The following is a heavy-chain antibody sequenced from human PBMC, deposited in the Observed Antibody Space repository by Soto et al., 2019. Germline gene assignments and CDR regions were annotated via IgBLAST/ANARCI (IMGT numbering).Heavy chain of an antibody. J-gene: IGHJ4*02. CDR1: GGSISSYY. Sequence: PSETLSLTCTVSGGSISSYYWSWIRQPPGKGLEWIGYMYYSGSTNYNPSLKSRVTISVDTSKNQFSLKLSSVTAADTAVYYCGGKNYDSSGYFDYWGQGTLVTV. CDR3: GGKNYDSSGYFDY. V-gene: IGHV4-59*01. CDR2: MYYSGST. D-gene: IGHD3-22*01.